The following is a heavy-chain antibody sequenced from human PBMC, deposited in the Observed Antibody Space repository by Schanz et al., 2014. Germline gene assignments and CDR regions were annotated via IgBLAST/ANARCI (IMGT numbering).Heavy chain of an antibody. V-gene: IGHV3-74*02. CDR1: GFTFSSHW. D-gene: IGHD6-13*01. Sequence: EVHLVESGGGLVQPGGSLRLSCAASGFTFSSHWMHWVRQDPGKGLVWVARINSVGSNTDYADSVTGRFTISRDNAKNTLYLQMNTLRAEDTAVYYCAKSQGSSFDSWGQGTLVTVSS. J-gene: IGHJ4*02. CDR2: INSVGSNT. CDR3: AKSQGSSFDS.